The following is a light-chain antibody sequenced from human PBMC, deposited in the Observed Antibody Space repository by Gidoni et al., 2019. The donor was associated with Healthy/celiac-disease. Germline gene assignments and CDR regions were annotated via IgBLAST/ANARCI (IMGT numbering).Light chain of an antibody. Sequence: EIVMTQSPATLSVSPGEIATLSCRASLSVSSKLARYQTKPGQAPRLLLYGASLRATGIPARFSGSGSGTEFTLTISSRQSEDFAVYYCQQYNNWSPITFGQGTRLEIK. V-gene: IGKV3D-15*01. J-gene: IGKJ5*01. CDR2: GAS. CDR3: QQYNNWSPIT. CDR1: LSVSSK.